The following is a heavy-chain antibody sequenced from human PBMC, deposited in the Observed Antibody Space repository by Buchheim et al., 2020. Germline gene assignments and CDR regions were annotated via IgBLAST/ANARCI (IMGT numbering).Heavy chain of an antibody. CDR1: GFTFSSYEMN. D-gene: IGHD3-22*01. Sequence: VQLVESGGGLVQPGGSLRLSCAASGFTFSSYEMNWIRQPPGKGLEWIGYIYYSGSTYYNPSLKSRVTISVDTSKNQFSLKLSSVTAADTAVYYCARAYEQGWFDPWGQGTL. CDR2: IYYSGST. J-gene: IGHJ5*02. V-gene: IGHV4-30-4*08. CDR3: ARAYEQGWFDP.